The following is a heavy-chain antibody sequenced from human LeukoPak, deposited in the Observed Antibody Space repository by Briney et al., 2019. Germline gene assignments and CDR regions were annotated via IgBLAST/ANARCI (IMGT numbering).Heavy chain of an antibody. V-gene: IGHV4-59*08. CDR1: GGSITSYY. J-gene: IGHJ3*02. D-gene: IGHD3-3*01. CDR2: IYYSGST. Sequence: SETQSLTCTVSGGSITSYYWSWIRQPPGKGLEWIGYIYYSGSTNYNPSLKSRVTISVDTSKNQFSLKLSSVTAADTAVYYCARLRGERNAFDIWGQGTMVTVSS. CDR3: ARLRGERNAFDI.